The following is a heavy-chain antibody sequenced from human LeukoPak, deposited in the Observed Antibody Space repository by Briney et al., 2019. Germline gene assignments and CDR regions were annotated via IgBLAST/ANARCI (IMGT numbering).Heavy chain of an antibody. J-gene: IGHJ5*02. CDR3: ARVVIDGFDP. D-gene: IGHD2-21*01. Sequence: SVKVSCKTSGYTFTSDGISWVRQAPGQGLEWMGGIIPIFGTANYAQKFQGRVTITADESTSTAYMELSSLRSEDTAVYYCARVVIDGFDPWGQGTLVTVSS. V-gene: IGHV1-69*13. CDR2: IIPIFGTA. CDR1: GYTFTSDG.